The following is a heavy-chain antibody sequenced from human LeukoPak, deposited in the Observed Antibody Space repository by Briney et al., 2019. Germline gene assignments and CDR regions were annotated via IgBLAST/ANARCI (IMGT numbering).Heavy chain of an antibody. D-gene: IGHD5-24*01. V-gene: IGHV3-15*01. J-gene: IGHJ4*02. CDR2: IKSKTDGETT. CDR3: TTAAREIATITGFYFDY. Sequence: GGSLRLSCAASGFTFSNAWMSWVRQAPGKGLEWVGRIKSKTDGETTDHAAPVRGRFTISRDDSKNTLYLQMNSLKTEDTAVYYCTTAAREIATITGFYFDYWGQGTLVTVSS. CDR1: GFTFSNAW.